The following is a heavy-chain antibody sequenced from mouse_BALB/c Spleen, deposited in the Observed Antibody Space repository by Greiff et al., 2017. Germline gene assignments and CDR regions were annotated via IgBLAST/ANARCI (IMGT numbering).Heavy chain of an antibody. D-gene: IGHD2-10*02. Sequence: VQLQQSGTVLARPGASVKMSCKASGYSFTSYWMHWVKQRPGQGLEWIGAIYPGNSDTSYNQKFKGKAKLTAVTSASTAYMELSSLTNEDSAVYYCTRRVGYGNYDYWGQGTTLTVSS. CDR3: TRRVGYGNYDY. CDR2: IYPGNSDT. V-gene: IGHV1-5*01. CDR1: GYSFTSYW. J-gene: IGHJ2*01.